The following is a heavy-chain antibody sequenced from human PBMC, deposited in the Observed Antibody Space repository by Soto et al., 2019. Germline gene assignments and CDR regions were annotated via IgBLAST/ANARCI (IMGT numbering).Heavy chain of an antibody. CDR1: GGTFSSYA. CDR3: AQCLLGVNYYYGMDV. V-gene: IGHV1-69*12. J-gene: IGHJ6*02. CDR2: IIPIFATA. D-gene: IGHD3-16*01. Sequence: QVQLVQSGAEVKKPGSSVKVSCKASGGTFSSYAINWVRQAPGQGLEWMGGIIPIFATAGYAQKLQGRVTITADESTSTAYMELSSLRSEDTAVYYCAQCLLGVNYYYGMDVWGQGTTVTVSS.